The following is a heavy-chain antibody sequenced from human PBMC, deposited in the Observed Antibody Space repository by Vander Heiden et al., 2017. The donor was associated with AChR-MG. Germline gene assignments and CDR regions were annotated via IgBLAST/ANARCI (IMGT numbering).Heavy chain of an antibody. J-gene: IGHJ6*02. D-gene: IGHD3-16*01. V-gene: IGHV3-13*01. CDR3: ARAGGGGWISGMDV. Sequence: EVQLVESGGGLVQPGGSLRLSCAASGFPFSSYDMHWVRQATGKGLECVSAIGTAGDTYYPGSVKGRFTISRENAKNSLYLQMNSLRAGDTAVYYCARAGGGGWISGMDVWGQGTTVTVSS. CDR1: GFPFSSYD. CDR2: IGTAGDT.